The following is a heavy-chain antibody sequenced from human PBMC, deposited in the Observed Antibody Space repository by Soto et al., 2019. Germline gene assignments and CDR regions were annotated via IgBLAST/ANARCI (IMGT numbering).Heavy chain of an antibody. J-gene: IGHJ4*02. Sequence: EVQLVESGGGLIQPGGSLRLSCAASGFTVSNYRMSWVRQAPGKGLEWVSVIYSVDSTYYADSVKGRFTISRDNSKNMLYLQMNSLRADDTAVYYCVRGHDTASCPKYWGQGTLVTVYS. V-gene: IGHV3-53*01. CDR3: VRGHDTASCPKY. CDR1: GFTVSNYR. D-gene: IGHD5-18*01. CDR2: IYSVDST.